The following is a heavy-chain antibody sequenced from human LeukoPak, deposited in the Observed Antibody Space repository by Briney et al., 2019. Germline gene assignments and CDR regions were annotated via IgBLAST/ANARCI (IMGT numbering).Heavy chain of an antibody. D-gene: IGHD2-21*02. J-gene: IGHJ4*02. CDR1: GGSFSGYY. CDR2: INHSGST. V-gene: IGHV4-34*01. Sequence: SETLSLTCAVYGGSFSGYYWSWIRQPPGKGLEWIGEINHSGSTNYNPSLKSRVTISVDTSKKQFSLKLSSVTAADTAVYYCARGAHIVVVTAILDYWGQGTLVTVSS. CDR3: ARGAHIVVVTAILDY.